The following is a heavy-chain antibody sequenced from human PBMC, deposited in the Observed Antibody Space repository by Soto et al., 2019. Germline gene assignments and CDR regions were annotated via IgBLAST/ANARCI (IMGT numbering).Heavy chain of an antibody. V-gene: IGHV3-74*01. Sequence: PGGSLRLSCAASGFTFSSYWMHWVRQAPGKGLVWVSRINSDGSSTSYADSVKGRFTISRDNAKNTLYLQMNSLGAEDTAVYYCARVGLGYCISTSCQQPRPDHIRNDYWGQGTLVTVSS. CDR2: INSDGSST. J-gene: IGHJ4*02. CDR3: ARVGLGYCISTSCQQPRPDHIRNDY. CDR1: GFTFSSYW. D-gene: IGHD2-2*01.